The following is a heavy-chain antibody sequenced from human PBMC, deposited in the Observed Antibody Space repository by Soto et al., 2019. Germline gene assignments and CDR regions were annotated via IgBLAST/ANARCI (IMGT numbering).Heavy chain of an antibody. J-gene: IGHJ4*02. CDR3: AKGCADDGNCFVFDY. Sequence: VQLVESGGGVVQPGGSLRLSCAASGFTFSNSAMHWVRQAPGKGLEWVSYISFDGNNIYYPDSVRGRFTISRDNYKNTLSLQLNSLRAEDTAVYYCAKGCADDGNCFVFDYWGQGVLVSVSS. CDR1: GFTFSNSA. CDR2: ISFDGNNI. V-gene: IGHV3-30*04. D-gene: IGHD2-15*01.